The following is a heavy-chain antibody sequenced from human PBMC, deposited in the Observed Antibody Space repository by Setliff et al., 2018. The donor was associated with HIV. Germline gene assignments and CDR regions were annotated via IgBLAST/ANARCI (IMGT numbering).Heavy chain of an antibody. Sequence: SETLSLTCTVSGGSISSYYWSWIRQPPGKGLEWIGYIYYSGSTNYNPSLKSRVTISVDTSKNQFSLRLSSVTASDTAVYYCAREGVPAAVMWFDPWGQGTLVTVSS. V-gene: IGHV4-59*08. CDR1: GGSISSYY. CDR2: IYYSGST. D-gene: IGHD2-2*01. J-gene: IGHJ5*02. CDR3: AREGVPAAVMWFDP.